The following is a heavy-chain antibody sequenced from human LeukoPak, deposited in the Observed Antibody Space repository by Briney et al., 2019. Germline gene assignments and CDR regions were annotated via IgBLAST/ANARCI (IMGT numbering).Heavy chain of an antibody. CDR1: GGSISNYY. J-gene: IGHJ4*02. Sequence: PSETLSLTCTVSGGSISNYYWSWIRQPAGKGLEWIGRIYTSGSTNYNPSLKSRVTMSVDTSKNQFSLKLSSVTAADTAVYYCARGVAAAGSYYFDYWGQGTLVTVSS. CDR3: ARGVAAAGSYYFDY. D-gene: IGHD6-13*01. V-gene: IGHV4-4*07. CDR2: IYTSGST.